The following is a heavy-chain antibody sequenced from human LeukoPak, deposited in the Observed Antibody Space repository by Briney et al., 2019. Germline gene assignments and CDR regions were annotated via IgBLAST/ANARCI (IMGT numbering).Heavy chain of an antibody. Sequence: TPSETLSLTCSVYGGSFSGYYWSWVRQPPGKGLEWIGEINDSGSTNYNPSHNSRVTISVGPSKNQFSLKLSSVTAADTAVYYCARGSRIGDSSSWYVYYFDYWGQGTLVTVSP. CDR1: GGSFSGYY. D-gene: IGHD6-13*01. V-gene: IGHV4-34*01. CDR3: ARGSRIGDSSSWYVYYFDY. CDR2: INDSGST. J-gene: IGHJ4*02.